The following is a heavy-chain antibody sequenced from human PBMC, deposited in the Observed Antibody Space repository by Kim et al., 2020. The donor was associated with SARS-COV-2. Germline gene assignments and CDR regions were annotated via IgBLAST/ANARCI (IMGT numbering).Heavy chain of an antibody. CDR1: GGTFSSYA. D-gene: IGHD3-3*01. V-gene: IGHV1-69*13. Sequence: SVKVSCKASGGTFSSYAISWVRQAPGQGLEWMGGIIPIFGTANYAQKFQGRVTITADESTSTAYMELSSLRSEDTAVYYCARASTGDFWSGYYSYYYYGMDVWGQGTTVTVSS. CDR2: IIPIFGTA. CDR3: ARASTGDFWSGYYSYYYYGMDV. J-gene: IGHJ6*02.